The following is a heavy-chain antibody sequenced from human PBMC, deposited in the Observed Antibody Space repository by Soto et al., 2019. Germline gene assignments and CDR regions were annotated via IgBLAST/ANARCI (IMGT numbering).Heavy chain of an antibody. CDR1: GFTFSSYA. CDR3: AKDVPENPGYCSGGSCYPNLAYFDY. V-gene: IGHV3-23*01. Sequence: GGSLRLSCAASGFTFSSYAMSWVRQAPGKGLEWVSAISGSGGSTYYADSVKGRFTISRDNSKNTLYLQMNSLRAEDTAVYYCAKDVPENPGYCSGGSCYPNLAYFDYWGQGTLVTVSS. CDR2: ISGSGGST. D-gene: IGHD2-15*01. J-gene: IGHJ4*02.